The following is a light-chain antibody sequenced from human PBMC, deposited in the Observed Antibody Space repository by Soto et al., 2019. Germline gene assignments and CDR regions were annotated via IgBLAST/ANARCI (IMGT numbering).Light chain of an antibody. V-gene: IGKV3-15*01. Sequence: EIMMSQSLPTLSVSPGEKATLSFRASQSVSSNLAWYQQKPGQAPRLLIYGTSNRATGIPDRISGSRSGTEFTLTISSLQSEDFGVYYCQQFDDWPTFGQGTKVDI. J-gene: IGKJ1*01. CDR2: GTS. CDR1: QSVSSN. CDR3: QQFDDWPT.